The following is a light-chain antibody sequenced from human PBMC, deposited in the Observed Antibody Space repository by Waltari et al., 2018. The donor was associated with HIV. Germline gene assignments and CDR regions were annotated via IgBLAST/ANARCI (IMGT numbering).Light chain of an antibody. CDR1: LPISNC. CDR2: QAS. CDR3: QQYDSYPWT. J-gene: IGKJ1*01. Sequence: DIQMTQSPSTLSTSVGDSVTITCRASLPISNCLAWYQQKPGKAPKLLIYQASTLQSGVPSRFSGSGSGTEFTLTISSLQPDDFATYYCQQYDSYPWTFGQGTKVDIK. V-gene: IGKV1-5*03.